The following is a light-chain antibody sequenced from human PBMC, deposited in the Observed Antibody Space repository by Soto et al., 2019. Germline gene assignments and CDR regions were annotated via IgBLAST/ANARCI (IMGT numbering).Light chain of an antibody. V-gene: IGKV1-9*01. J-gene: IGKJ1*01. CDR3: QQLNSYPRT. Sequence: DIQLTQSPSVLSASVGDRVTITCRASQGINSYLAWYQQKPGKVPKLLIYAASTLHSGVPSRFSGSGSGTEFTLTISSLQPEDFATYYCQQLNSYPRTFGQVTKVEIK. CDR1: QGINSY. CDR2: AAS.